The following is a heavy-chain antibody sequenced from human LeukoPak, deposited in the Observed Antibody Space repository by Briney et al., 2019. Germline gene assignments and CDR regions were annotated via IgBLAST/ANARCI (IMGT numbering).Heavy chain of an antibody. Sequence: GGSLRLSCAASGFIFSSQSVNWVRQAPGKGLEWVSSIISGSEYIHYADSVRGRFTISRDHAKNSLYLQVSSLRAEDTAVYYCARDLRGGTSMDYWGQGTLVTVSS. D-gene: IGHD4-23*01. CDR2: IISGSEYI. J-gene: IGHJ4*02. V-gene: IGHV3-21*01. CDR3: ARDLRGGTSMDY. CDR1: GFIFSSQS.